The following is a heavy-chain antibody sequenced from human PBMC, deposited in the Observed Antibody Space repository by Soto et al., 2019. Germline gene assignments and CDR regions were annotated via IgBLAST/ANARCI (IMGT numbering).Heavy chain of an antibody. CDR3: ASHFTGVLVLGTSPPGGDNYGWDV. D-gene: IGHD2-15*01. Sequence: QVQLVQSGAEVKKPGSSVKVSCKASGGTFSRYTFTWVRQAPGQGLEWMGRIIPILDIPNYAQNLQGRGTITADKSTNTASMELSSLTSADTAVYYCASHFTGVLVLGTSPPGGDNYGWDVWGQGTTVTVSS. J-gene: IGHJ6*02. CDR2: IIPILDIP. V-gene: IGHV1-69*02. CDR1: GGTFSRYT.